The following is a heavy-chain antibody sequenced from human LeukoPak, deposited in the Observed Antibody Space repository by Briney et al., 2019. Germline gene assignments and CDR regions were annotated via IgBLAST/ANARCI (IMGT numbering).Heavy chain of an antibody. D-gene: IGHD4-17*01. J-gene: IGHJ4*02. V-gene: IGHV3-23*01. CDR3: ARENDYGDRTIDC. CDR1: GFTFSSYA. Sequence: GGSLRLSCAASGFTFSSYAMSWVRQAPGKGLEWVSAISGSGSSTYYADSVKGRFTISRDNSKNTLYLQMNSLRAEDTAVYYCARENDYGDRTIDCWGQGTLVTVSS. CDR2: ISGSGSST.